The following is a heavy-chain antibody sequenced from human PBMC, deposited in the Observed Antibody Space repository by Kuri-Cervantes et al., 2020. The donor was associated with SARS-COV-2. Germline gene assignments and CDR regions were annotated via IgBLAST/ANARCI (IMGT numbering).Heavy chain of an antibody. J-gene: IGHJ6*03. D-gene: IGHD2-21*01. CDR1: GFTFSGYT. V-gene: IGHV3-21*01. Sequence: GGSLRLSCVGTGFTFSGYTMNWVRQAPGKALQWVSSISGSGSYMYYADSVKGRFTVSRDSAKNSLYLQMNSLRGEDTAVYYCARVAGEGPIYYYYMDVWGKGTTVTVSS. CDR3: ARVAGEGPIYYYYMDV. CDR2: ISGSGSYM.